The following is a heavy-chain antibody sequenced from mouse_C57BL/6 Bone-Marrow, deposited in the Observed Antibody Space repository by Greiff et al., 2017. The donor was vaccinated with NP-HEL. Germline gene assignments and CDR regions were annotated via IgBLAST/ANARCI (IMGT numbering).Heavy chain of an antibody. Sequence: DVKLVESGGDLVKPGGSLKLSCAASGFTFSSYGMSWVRQTPDKRLEWVATISSGGSYTYYPDSVKGRFTISRDNAKNTLYLQMSSLKSEDTAMYYCARQRFPFITTVSDYWGQGTTLTVSS. V-gene: IGHV5-6*02. J-gene: IGHJ2*01. CDR1: GFTFSSYG. CDR3: ARQRFPFITTVSDY. D-gene: IGHD1-1*01. CDR2: ISSGGSYT.